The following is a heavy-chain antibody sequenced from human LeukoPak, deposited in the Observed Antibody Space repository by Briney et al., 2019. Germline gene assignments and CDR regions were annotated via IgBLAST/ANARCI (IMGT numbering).Heavy chain of an antibody. CDR1: GFTFDDYA. CDR2: MSWNSGSI. Sequence: GGSLRLSCAASGFTFDDYAMHWVRQAPGKGLEWVSGMSWNSGSIGYADSVKGRFTISRDNAKNSLYLQMNSLRAEDTALYYCAKSMGELLRSFDYWGQGTLVTVSS. D-gene: IGHD3-16*01. V-gene: IGHV3-9*01. CDR3: AKSMGELLRSFDY. J-gene: IGHJ4*02.